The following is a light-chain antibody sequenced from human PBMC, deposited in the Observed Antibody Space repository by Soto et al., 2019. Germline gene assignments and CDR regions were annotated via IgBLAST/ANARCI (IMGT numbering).Light chain of an antibody. CDR1: QSVSSSY. CDR3: QQRSNWTLT. CDR2: DAS. Sequence: EIVLTQSPGTLSLSPGERATLSCRASQSVSSSYLAWYQPKPGQAPRLLIYDASNTATGIPARFSGSGSGTDFTLTISSLEPEDFAVYYCQQRSNWTLTFGGGTKVDIK. V-gene: IGKV3D-20*02. J-gene: IGKJ4*01.